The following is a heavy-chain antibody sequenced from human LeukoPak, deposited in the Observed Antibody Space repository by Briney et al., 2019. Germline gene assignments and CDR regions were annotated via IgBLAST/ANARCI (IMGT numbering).Heavy chain of an antibody. CDR1: GFTFSSYG. CDR2: ISYDGSNK. Sequence: GGSLRLSCAASGFTFSSYGMHWVRQAPGKGLEWVAVISYDGSNKYYSDSVKGRFTISRDNSKNTLYLQMNSLRAEDTAVYYCAKDAFFCSGGSCYPGAFDIWGQGTIVSVSS. V-gene: IGHV3-30*18. CDR3: AKDAFFCSGGSCYPGAFDI. D-gene: IGHD2-15*01. J-gene: IGHJ3*02.